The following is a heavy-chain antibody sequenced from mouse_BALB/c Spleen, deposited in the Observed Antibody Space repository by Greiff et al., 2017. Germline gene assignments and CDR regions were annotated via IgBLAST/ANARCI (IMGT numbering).Heavy chain of an antibody. CDR1: GYAFTNYL. CDR2: INPGSGGT. Sequence: QVHVKQSGAELVRPGTSVKVSCKASGYAFTNYLIEWVKQRPGQGLEWIGVINPGSGGTNYNEKFKGKATLTADKSSSTAYMQLSSLTSDDSAVYFCAAVRGDAMDYWGQGTSVTVSS. CDR3: AAVRGDAMDY. D-gene: IGHD1-1*01. J-gene: IGHJ4*01. V-gene: IGHV1-54*01.